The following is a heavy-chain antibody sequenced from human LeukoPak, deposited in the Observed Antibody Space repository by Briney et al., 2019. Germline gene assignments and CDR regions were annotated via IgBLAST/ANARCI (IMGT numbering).Heavy chain of an antibody. CDR2: IYYSGST. J-gene: IGHJ4*02. V-gene: IGHV4-59*01. CDR1: GGSISSYY. D-gene: IGHD6-19*01. Sequence: SETLSLTCTVSGGSISSYYWSWIRQPPGKGLEWIGYIYYSGSTNYNPSLKSRVTMSVDTSKNQFSLKLTSVTAADTAVYYCARVREGSQWLVSSEFDYWGQGTLVTVSS. CDR3: ARVREGSQWLVSSEFDY.